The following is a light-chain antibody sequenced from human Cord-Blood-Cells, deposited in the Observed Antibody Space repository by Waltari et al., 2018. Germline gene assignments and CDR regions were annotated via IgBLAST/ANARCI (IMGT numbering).Light chain of an antibody. J-gene: IGKJ1*01. Sequence: IASAKTPGTLSLSPGERDTLRCRASQSVSSSYLAWYQQKPGQAPRLLIYGASSRATGIPDRFSGSGSGTDFTLTISRLEPEDFAVYYCQQYGSSPRTFGQGTKVEIK. CDR1: QSVSSSY. CDR2: GAS. CDR3: QQYGSSPRT. V-gene: IGKV3-20*01.